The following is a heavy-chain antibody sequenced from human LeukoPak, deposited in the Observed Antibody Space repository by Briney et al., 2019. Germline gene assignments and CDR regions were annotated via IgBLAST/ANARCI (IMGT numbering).Heavy chain of an antibody. Sequence: GGSLRLSCAASGFIFSSYSMNWVRQAPGKGLEWVSSMSSSSGYIHYADSVKGRFTISRDNAKNSLYLQMNSLSAEDTAVYYCARWGNTDAFDIWGQGTMVTVSS. CDR1: GFIFSSYS. J-gene: IGHJ3*02. CDR2: MSSSSGYI. V-gene: IGHV3-21*01. CDR3: ARWGNTDAFDI. D-gene: IGHD3-16*01.